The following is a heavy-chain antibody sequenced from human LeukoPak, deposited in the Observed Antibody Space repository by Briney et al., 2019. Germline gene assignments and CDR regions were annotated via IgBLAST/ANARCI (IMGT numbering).Heavy chain of an antibody. CDR1: GGTFSSYA. CDR2: INPNSGGT. Sequence: ASVKVSCKASGGTFSSYAISWVRQAPGQGLEWMGRINPNSGGTNYAQKFQGRVTMTRDTSISTAYMELSRLRSDDTAVYYCARVAPFDYGAQETLVTVPS. J-gene: IGHJ4*02. V-gene: IGHV1-2*06. CDR3: ARVAPFDY.